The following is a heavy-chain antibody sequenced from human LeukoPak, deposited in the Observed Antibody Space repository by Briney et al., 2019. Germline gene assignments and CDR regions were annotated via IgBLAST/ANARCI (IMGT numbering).Heavy chain of an antibody. D-gene: IGHD6-19*01. Sequence: ASVKVSCKASGYTFTSYGISWVRQAPGQGLEWMGWISAYNGNTNYAQKLQGRVTMTTDTSTSTAYMELRSLRSDDTAVYYCARDHWQWLANWFDPWGQGTLVTVSS. V-gene: IGHV1-18*01. CDR1: GYTFTSYG. CDR2: ISAYNGNT. J-gene: IGHJ5*02. CDR3: ARDHWQWLANWFDP.